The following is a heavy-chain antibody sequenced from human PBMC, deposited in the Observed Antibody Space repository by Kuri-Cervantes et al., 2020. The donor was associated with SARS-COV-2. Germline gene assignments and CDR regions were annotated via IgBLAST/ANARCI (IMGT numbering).Heavy chain of an antibody. CDR3: ARDAYSSSLYDYYYGMDV. D-gene: IGHD6-13*01. Sequence: SLKFSCAASGSTFSSYAMHWVRQAPGKGLEWVAIISNDGSNKYYADSVKGRFTISRDNSRNTLYLQMNSLRAEDTAVYYCARDAYSSSLYDYYYGMDVWGQGTTVTVSS. CDR1: GSTFSSYA. J-gene: IGHJ6*02. V-gene: IGHV3-30-3*01. CDR2: ISNDGSNK.